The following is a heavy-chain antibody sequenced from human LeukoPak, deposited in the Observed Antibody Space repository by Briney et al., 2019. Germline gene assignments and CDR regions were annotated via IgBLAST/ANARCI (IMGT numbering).Heavy chain of an antibody. CDR2: IIPIFGTA. V-gene: IGHV1-69*06. CDR1: GGTFSSYA. CDR3: ARVVGITGTAGAFDI. Sequence: ASVKVSCKASGGTFSSYAISWVRQAPGQGLEWMGGIIPIFGTANYAQKFQGRVTITADKSTSTAYMELSSLRSEDTAVYYCARVVGITGTAGAFDIWGQGTMVTVSS. D-gene: IGHD1-20*01. J-gene: IGHJ3*02.